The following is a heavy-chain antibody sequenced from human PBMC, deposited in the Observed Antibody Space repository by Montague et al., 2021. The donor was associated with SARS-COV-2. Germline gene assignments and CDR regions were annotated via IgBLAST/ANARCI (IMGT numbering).Heavy chain of an antibody. Sequence: SLRLSCAASGFTFSSYWMSWVRQAPGKGLEWVANIKQDGSEKYYXDSVKGRFTISRDNAKNSLYLQMNSLRAEDTAVYYCARDAIAVAGTNNYYYYGMDVWGQGTTVTVSS. CDR2: IKQDGSEK. V-gene: IGHV3-7*01. CDR1: GFTFSSYW. D-gene: IGHD6-19*01. J-gene: IGHJ6*02. CDR3: ARDAIAVAGTNNYYYYGMDV.